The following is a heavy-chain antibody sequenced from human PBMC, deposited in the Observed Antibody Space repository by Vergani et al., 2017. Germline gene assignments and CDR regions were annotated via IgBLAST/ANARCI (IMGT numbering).Heavy chain of an antibody. CDR2: INPSGGST. D-gene: IGHD3-22*01. Sequence: VQLVQSGAEVKKPGASVKVSCKASGYTFTSYYMHWVRQAPGQGLEWMGIINPSGGSTSYAQKFQGRVTMTRDTSTSTVYMELSSLRSEDTAVYYCARRSVVIPYYYGMDVWGQGTTVTVSS. CDR3: ARRSVVIPYYYGMDV. CDR1: GYTFTSYY. V-gene: IGHV1-46*01. J-gene: IGHJ6*02.